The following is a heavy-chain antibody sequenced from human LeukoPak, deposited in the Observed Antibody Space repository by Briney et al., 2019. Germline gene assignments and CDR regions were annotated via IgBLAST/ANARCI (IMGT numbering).Heavy chain of an antibody. CDR3: AREHRHEGATVDS. V-gene: IGHV3-74*01. J-gene: IGHJ4*02. CDR1: GFTFSSYW. D-gene: IGHD1-26*01. CDR2: IERDGRST. Sequence: GGSLRLSCAASGFTFSSYWMHWVRQAPGKGLVWVSRIERDGRSTSYADSVRGRFTISRDNAKNTLCLQMNSLRAEDTAVYYCAREHRHEGATVDSWGQGTLVTVSS.